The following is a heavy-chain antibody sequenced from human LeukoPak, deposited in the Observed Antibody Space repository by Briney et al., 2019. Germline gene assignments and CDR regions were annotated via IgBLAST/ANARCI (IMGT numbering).Heavy chain of an antibody. J-gene: IGHJ4*02. CDR3: ARVYYYDSSGYYYNDY. Sequence: SETLSLTCAVYDGSFSDYNWSWIRQSPGKGLQWIGEIHHSGGTNYSPSLKSRVTLSVDTSKNQLSLKLSSVTAADTAVYYCARVYYYDSSGYYYNDYWGQGTLVTVSS. V-gene: IGHV4-34*01. CDR2: IHHSGGT. CDR1: DGSFSDYN. D-gene: IGHD3-22*01.